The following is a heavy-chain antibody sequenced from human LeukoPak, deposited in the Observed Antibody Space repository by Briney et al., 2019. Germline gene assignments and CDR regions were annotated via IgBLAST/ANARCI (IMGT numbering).Heavy chain of an antibody. CDR2: IYYSGST. J-gene: IGHJ4*02. Sequence: SETLSLTCTVSGGSISSGGYYWSWIRQHPGKGLEWIGYIYYSGSTYYNPSLKSRVVISVDTSKNQFSLKLSSVIAADTAVYYCARARTYYYDSSGYYFDYWGQGTLVTVSS. V-gene: IGHV4-31*03. D-gene: IGHD3-22*01. CDR1: GGSISSGGYY. CDR3: ARARTYYYDSSGYYFDY.